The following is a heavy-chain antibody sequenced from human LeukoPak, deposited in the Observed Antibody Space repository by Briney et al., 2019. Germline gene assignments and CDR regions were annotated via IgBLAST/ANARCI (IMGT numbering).Heavy chain of an antibody. D-gene: IGHD6-19*01. J-gene: IGHJ4*02. CDR3: AREAAYSSGWDLDY. CDR1: GYTFTGYY. CDR2: INPNSGGT. Sequence: ASVKVSCKASGYTFTGYYMHWVRQAPGQGLEWMGWINPNSGGTNYAQKFQGRVTMTRDTSISTAYMELSRLRSDDTAVYYCAREAAYSSGWDLDYWGQGTLVTVSS. V-gene: IGHV1-2*02.